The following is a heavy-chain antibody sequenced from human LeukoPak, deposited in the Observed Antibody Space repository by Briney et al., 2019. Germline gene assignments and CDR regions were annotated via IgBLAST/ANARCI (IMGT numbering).Heavy chain of an antibody. CDR3: ARHRYCSSTSCYAWWFDP. D-gene: IGHD2-2*01. Sequence: SETLSLTCAVYGGSFSGYHWSWIRQPPGKGLEWIGEINHSGSTNYNPSLKSRVTISVDTSKNQFSLKLSSVTAADTAVYYCARHRYCSSTSCYAWWFDPWGQGTLVTVSS. J-gene: IGHJ5*02. CDR2: INHSGST. CDR1: GGSFSGYH. V-gene: IGHV4-34*01.